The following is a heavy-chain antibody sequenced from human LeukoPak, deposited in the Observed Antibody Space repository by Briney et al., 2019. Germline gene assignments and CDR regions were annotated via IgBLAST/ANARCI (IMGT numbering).Heavy chain of an antibody. CDR3: ARAGWLQYFDY. CDR1: GFTFSSYA. CDR2: ISSSSSYI. Sequence: GGSLRLSCAASGFTFSSYAMSWVRQAPGKGLEWVSSISSSSSYIYYADSVKGRFTISRDNAKNSLYLQMNSLRAEDTAVYYCARAGWLQYFDYWGQGTLVTVSS. J-gene: IGHJ4*02. D-gene: IGHD5-24*01. V-gene: IGHV3-21*01.